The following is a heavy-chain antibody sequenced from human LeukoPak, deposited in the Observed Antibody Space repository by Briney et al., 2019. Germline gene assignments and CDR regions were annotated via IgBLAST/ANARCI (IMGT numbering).Heavy chain of an antibody. CDR3: ARRGEI. D-gene: IGHD3-10*01. J-gene: IGHJ3*02. CDR1: GGSFSGYY. CDR2: IYTSGST. Sequence: PSETLSLTCAVYGGSFSGYYWNWIRQPAGKGLEWIGHIYTSGSTDYNPSLKSRVTISLDTSKNQFSLKLSFVTAADTAVYYCARRGEIWGQGTMVTVSS. V-gene: IGHV4-59*10.